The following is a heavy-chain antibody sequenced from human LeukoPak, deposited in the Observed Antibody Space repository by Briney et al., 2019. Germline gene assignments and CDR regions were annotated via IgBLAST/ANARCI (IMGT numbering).Heavy chain of an antibody. CDR2: ITGSGDSA. Sequence: GGSLRLSCAASGFTFSSYAMSWVRQAPGKGLEWVSTITGSGDSADYADSVKGRFTISRDNGKNTLYLEANSLRVEDTAVYYCARRTSYYFPYWGQGTQVTVSS. V-gene: IGHV3-23*01. CDR3: ARRTSYYFPY. CDR1: GFTFSSYA. J-gene: IGHJ4*02.